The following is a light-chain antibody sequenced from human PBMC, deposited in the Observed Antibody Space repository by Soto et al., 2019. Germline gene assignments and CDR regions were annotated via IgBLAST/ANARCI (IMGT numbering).Light chain of an antibody. CDR1: QSVSSSY. J-gene: IGKJ1*01. V-gene: IGKV3-20*01. CDR2: GAS. Sequence: EIVLTQSPGTLSLSLGERATLXXRASQSVSSSYLAWDQQKPGQAPRFXIYGASSRATGIPDRFSGSGAGTDFTLTISRLEPEDFAVYYCQQYGSSPATFGQGTKVDIK. CDR3: QQYGSSPAT.